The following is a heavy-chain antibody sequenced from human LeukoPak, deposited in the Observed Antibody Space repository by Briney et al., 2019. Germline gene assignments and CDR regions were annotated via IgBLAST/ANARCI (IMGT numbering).Heavy chain of an antibody. D-gene: IGHD6-13*01. V-gene: IGHV4-39*07. CDR2: IYYSGST. CDR1: GGSFSSYY. CDR3: ARADTAGIAGD. J-gene: IGHJ4*02. Sequence: KTSETLSLTCAAYGGSFSSYYWGWIREPPGKGLEWIGSIYYSGSTYYNPFLKSRVTISVDTSKNQFSLKLSSVTAADTAVYYCARADTAGIAGDWGQGTLVTVSS.